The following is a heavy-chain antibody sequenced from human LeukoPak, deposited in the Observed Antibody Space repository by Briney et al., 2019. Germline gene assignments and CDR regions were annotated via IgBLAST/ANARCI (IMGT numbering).Heavy chain of an antibody. J-gene: IGHJ6*03. CDR3: ARLKFYDSTVYSPGYFTDV. CDR1: GGAITSFY. V-gene: IGHV4-4*07. Sequence: PSETLPLTCTVSGGAITSFYCGWIRQPAGKGPEWIGRIYPTGNTDYNPSLKTRVTMSTDLSKKQFSLRLRSVTAADTAVYYCARLKFYDSTVYSPGYFTDVWSKGTAVTVSS. CDR2: IYPTGNT. D-gene: IGHD2-21*01.